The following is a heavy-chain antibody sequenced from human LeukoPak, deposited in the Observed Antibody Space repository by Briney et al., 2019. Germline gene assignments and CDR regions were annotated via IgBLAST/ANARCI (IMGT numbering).Heavy chain of an antibody. CDR2: FDPEDGET. J-gene: IGHJ4*02. Sequence: ASVKVSCKVSGYTLTELSMHWVRQAPGKGLEWMGGFDPEDGETIYAQKFQGRVTMTEDTSTDTAYMELSSLRSEDTAVYYCATSREGGWYPDYWGQGTLVTVSS. D-gene: IGHD6-19*01. V-gene: IGHV1-24*01. CDR1: GYTLTELS. CDR3: ATSREGGWYPDY.